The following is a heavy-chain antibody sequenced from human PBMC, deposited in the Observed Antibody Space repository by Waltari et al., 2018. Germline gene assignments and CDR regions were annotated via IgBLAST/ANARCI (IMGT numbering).Heavy chain of an antibody. CDR3: ARRRSRAVVVRSRGFDY. V-gene: IGHV4-34*01. CDR1: GGSFSGYY. CDR2: INHSGST. Sequence: QVQLQQWGAGLLKPSETLSLTCAVYGGSFSGYYWSWIRQPPGKGLGWIGEINHSGSTHYNPSLKRRVTISVDTSKNQFSLKLSSVTAADTAVYYCARRRSRAVVVRSRGFDYWGQGTLVTVSS. J-gene: IGHJ4*02. D-gene: IGHD2-21*01.